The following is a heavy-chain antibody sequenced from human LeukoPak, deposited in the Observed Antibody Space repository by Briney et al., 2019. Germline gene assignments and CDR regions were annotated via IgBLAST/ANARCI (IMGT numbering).Heavy chain of an antibody. CDR2: IWYDGSNK. CDR1: GFTFSSYG. Sequence: GGSLRLSCAASGFTFSSYGMHWVRQAPGKGLEWVAVIWYDGSNKYYADSVKGRFTISRGNSKNTLYLQMNSLRAEDTAVYYCARDPLSSGTPFDYWGQGTLVTVSS. V-gene: IGHV3-33*01. CDR3: ARDPLSSGTPFDY. D-gene: IGHD6-19*01. J-gene: IGHJ4*02.